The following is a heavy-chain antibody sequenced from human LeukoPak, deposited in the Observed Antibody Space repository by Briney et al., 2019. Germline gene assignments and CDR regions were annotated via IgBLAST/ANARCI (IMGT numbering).Heavy chain of an antibody. CDR2: ISWNSGSI. J-gene: IGHJ3*02. CDR1: GFTFDDYA. D-gene: IGHD2-2*01. Sequence: PGRSLRLSCAASGFTFDDYAMHWVRPAPGKGLEWVSGISWNSGSIGYADSVKGRFTISRDNAKNSLYLQMNSLRAEDTALYYCAKDMGYCSSTSCNDAFDIWGQGTMVTVSS. CDR3: AKDMGYCSSTSCNDAFDI. V-gene: IGHV3-9*01.